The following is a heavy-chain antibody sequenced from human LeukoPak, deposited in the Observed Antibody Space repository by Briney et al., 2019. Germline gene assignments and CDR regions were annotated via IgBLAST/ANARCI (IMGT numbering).Heavy chain of an antibody. CDR2: INPSGGST. CDR3: ARGLTHYGDYDAY. J-gene: IGHJ4*02. Sequence: ASVEVSCKASGYTFTSYYMHWVRQAPGQGLEWMGIINPSGGSTSYAQKFQDRVAMTRDTSTSTVYMQLSSLRSEDTAVYYCARGLTHYGDYDAYWGQGTLVTVSS. D-gene: IGHD4-17*01. CDR1: GYTFTSYY. V-gene: IGHV1-46*01.